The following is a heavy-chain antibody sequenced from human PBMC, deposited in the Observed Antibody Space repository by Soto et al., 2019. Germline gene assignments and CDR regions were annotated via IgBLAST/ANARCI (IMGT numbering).Heavy chain of an antibody. CDR2: IYYSGST. V-gene: IGHV4-59*01. D-gene: IGHD6-6*01. J-gene: IGHJ4*02. CDR3: ARAGSSSSCFDY. CDR1: GGSISSYY. Sequence: LSLTCTVSGGSISSYYWSWIRQPPGKGLEWIGYIYYSGSTNYNPSVKGRFTISRDNSKNTLYLQMNSLRAEDTAVYYCARAGSSSSCFDYWGQGTLVTVSS.